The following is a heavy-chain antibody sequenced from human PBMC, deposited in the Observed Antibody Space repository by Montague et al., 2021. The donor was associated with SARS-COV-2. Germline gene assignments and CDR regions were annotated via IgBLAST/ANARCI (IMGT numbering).Heavy chain of an antibody. CDR1: GGTISSSSYY. Sequence: SETLSLTCTFSGGTISSSSYYCAWIRQPPGKGLEWVGSIYSRGSTYYNPSLKSQVTISVDTWKNQFSLKLTSVTAADTAVYYCARHIVTMVRGGHIPMEGWFDPWGQGTLVTVSS. D-gene: IGHD3-10*01. CDR3: ARHIVTMVRGGHIPMEGWFDP. J-gene: IGHJ5*02. V-gene: IGHV4-39*01. CDR2: IYSRGST.